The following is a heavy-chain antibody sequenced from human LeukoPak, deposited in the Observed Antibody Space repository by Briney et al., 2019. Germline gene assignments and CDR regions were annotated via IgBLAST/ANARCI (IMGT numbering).Heavy chain of an antibody. CDR2: INHSGST. CDR1: GGSFSGYY. D-gene: IGHD5-18*01. V-gene: IGHV4-34*01. Sequence: KPSETLSLTCAVYGGSFSGYYWSWIRRPPGKGLEWIGEINHSGSTNYNPSLKSRVTISVDTSKNQFSLKLSSVTAADTAVYYCARGRIHLYYYYGMDVWGQGTTVTVSS. CDR3: ARGRIHLYYYYGMDV. J-gene: IGHJ6*02.